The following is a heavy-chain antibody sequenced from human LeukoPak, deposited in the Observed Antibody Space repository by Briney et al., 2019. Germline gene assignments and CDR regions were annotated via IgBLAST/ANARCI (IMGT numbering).Heavy chain of an antibody. J-gene: IGHJ6*02. CDR1: GFTFDDYA. D-gene: IGHD3-22*01. V-gene: IGHV3-9*01. CDR2: ISWNSGSI. Sequence: SLLLSCAASGFTFDDYAMHWVRPAPGKGLEWVSGISWNSGSICYADSVKGRFTISRDNAKNSLYLQVNSLRAEDTALYYCAKGQHAYYYDSSGIRDYYYYGMDVWGQGTTVTVSS. CDR3: AKGQHAYYYDSSGIRDYYYYGMDV.